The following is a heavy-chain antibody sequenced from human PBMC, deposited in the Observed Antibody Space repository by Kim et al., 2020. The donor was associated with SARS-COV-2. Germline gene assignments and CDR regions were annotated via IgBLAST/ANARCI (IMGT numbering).Heavy chain of an antibody. Sequence: ASVKVSCKASGYTFTDYHIHWVRQAPGQGLEWMGRLSANSGGTNYAQRFQGRVTMTRDTSISTVYLEMTRLRSDDTAVYYCARSSLLDFDYWGQGTLATV. CDR2: LSANSGGT. CDR3: ARSSLLDFDY. J-gene: IGHJ4*02. D-gene: IGHD2-15*01. V-gene: IGHV1-2*06. CDR1: GYTFTDYH.